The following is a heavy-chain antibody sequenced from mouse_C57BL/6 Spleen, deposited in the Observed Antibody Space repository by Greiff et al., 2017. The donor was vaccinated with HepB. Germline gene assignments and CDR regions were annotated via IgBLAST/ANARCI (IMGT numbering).Heavy chain of an antibody. J-gene: IGHJ1*03. CDR1: GFSLTSYG. Sequence: VQVVESGPGLVQPSQSLSITCTVSGFSLTSYGVHWVRQSPGKGLEWLGVIWRGGSTDYNAAFMSRLSITKDNSKSQVFFKMNSLQADDTAIYYCAKKGDGYPLYFDVWGTGTTVTVSS. CDR2: IWRGGST. D-gene: IGHD2-3*01. CDR3: AKKGDGYPLYFDV. V-gene: IGHV2-5*01.